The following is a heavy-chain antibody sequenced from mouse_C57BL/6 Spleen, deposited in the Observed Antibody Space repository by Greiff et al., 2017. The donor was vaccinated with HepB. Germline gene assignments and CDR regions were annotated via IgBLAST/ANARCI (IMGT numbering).Heavy chain of an antibody. D-gene: IGHD1-1*02. J-gene: IGHJ4*01. Sequence: VQLVESGAELVKPGASVKISCKASGYAFSSYWMNWVKQRPGKGLEWIGQIYPGDGDTNYNGKFKGKATLTADKSSSTAYMQLSSLTSEDSAVYFCARWDYGRAMDYWGQGTSVTVSS. CDR2: IYPGDGDT. V-gene: IGHV1-80*01. CDR1: GYAFSSYW. CDR3: ARWDYGRAMDY.